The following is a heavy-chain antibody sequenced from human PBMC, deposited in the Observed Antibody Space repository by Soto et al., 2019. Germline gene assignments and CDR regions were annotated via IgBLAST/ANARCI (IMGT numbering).Heavy chain of an antibody. V-gene: IGHV3-30-3*01. CDR3: ARVIAARSYYYGMDV. J-gene: IGHJ6*02. CDR1: GFTFSSYA. Sequence: GGSLRLSCAASGFTFSSYAMHWVRQAPGKGLEWVAVISYDGSNKYYADSVKGRFTISRDNSKNTVYLQMNSLRAEDTAMYYCARVIAARSYYYGMDVWGQGTTVTVSS. CDR2: ISYDGSNK. D-gene: IGHD6-6*01.